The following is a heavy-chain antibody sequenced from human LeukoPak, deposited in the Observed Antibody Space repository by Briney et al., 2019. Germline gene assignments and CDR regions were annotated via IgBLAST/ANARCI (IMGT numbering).Heavy chain of an antibody. CDR3: ARSLTIFGVVTD. V-gene: IGHV4-30-4*08. D-gene: IGHD3-3*01. CDR2: IYYSGST. J-gene: IGHJ4*02. Sequence: SQTLSLTCTVSGGSISSGDYYWSWIRQPPGKGLEWIGYIYYSGSTYYNPSLKSRVTISVDTSKNQFSLKLSSVTAADTAVHYCARSLTIFGVVTDWGQGTLVTVSS. CDR1: GGSISSGDYY.